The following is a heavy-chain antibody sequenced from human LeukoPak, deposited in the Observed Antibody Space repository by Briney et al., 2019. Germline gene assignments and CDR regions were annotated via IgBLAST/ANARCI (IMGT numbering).Heavy chain of an antibody. D-gene: IGHD3-10*01. J-gene: IGHJ4*02. CDR2: ISWNSGSI. V-gene: IGHV3-9*01. CDR3: AKDRSGYYYGSGPLDY. Sequence: GGSLRLSCAASGFTFDDYAMHWVRQAPGKGLEWVSGISWNSGSIGYADSVKGRFTISRDNAKNSLYLQMNSLRAEDTALYYCAKDRSGYYYGSGPLDYWGQGTLVTVSS. CDR1: GFTFDDYA.